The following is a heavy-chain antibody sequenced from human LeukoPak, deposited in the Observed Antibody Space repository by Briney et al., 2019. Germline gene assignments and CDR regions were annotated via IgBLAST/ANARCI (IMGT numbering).Heavy chain of an antibody. CDR2: ISSSGRTI. D-gene: IGHD6-19*01. V-gene: IGHV3-48*03. CDR3: AREPPQYSSGWFSFDY. CDR1: GFTFSSYE. Sequence: GGSLRLSCAASGFTFSSYEMNWVRQAPGKGLEWVSYISSSGRTIYYADSVKGRFTISRDNAKNSLYLQMNSLRAEDTAVYYCAREPPQYSSGWFSFDYWGQGTLVTVSS. J-gene: IGHJ4*02.